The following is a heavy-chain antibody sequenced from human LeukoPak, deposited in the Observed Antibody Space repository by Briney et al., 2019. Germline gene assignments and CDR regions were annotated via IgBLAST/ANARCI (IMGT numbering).Heavy chain of an antibody. CDR1: GGTFSSYA. CDR3: AETVRLGELSSYFDY. J-gene: IGHJ4*02. D-gene: IGHD3-16*02. Sequence: SVKVSCKASGGTFSSYAISWVRQAPGQGLEWMGGIIPIFGTANYAQKFQGRVTITADESTSTAYMELSSPRSEDTAVYYCAETVRLGELSSYFDYWGQGTLVTVSS. V-gene: IGHV1-69*13. CDR2: IIPIFGTA.